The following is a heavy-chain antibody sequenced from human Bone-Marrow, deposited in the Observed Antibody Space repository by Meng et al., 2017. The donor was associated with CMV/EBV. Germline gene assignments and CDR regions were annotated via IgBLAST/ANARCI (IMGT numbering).Heavy chain of an antibody. D-gene: IGHD1-26*01. J-gene: IGHJ3*02. CDR3: ARVEWELLAGAFDI. V-gene: IGHV4-39*07. Sequence: SETLSLTCIVSGGSISSSSYYWGWIRQPPGKGLEWIGSIYYSGSTNYNPSLKSRVTISVDTSKNQFSLKLSSVTAADTAVYYCARVEWELLAGAFDIWGQGTMVTVSS. CDR2: IYYSGST. CDR1: GGSISSSSYY.